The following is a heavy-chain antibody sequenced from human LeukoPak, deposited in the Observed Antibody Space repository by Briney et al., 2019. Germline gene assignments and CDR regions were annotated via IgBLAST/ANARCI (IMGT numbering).Heavy chain of an antibody. Sequence: SETLSLTGTVSGGSISSYYWSWIRQPPGKGLEWIGYIYYSGSTNYNPSLKSRVTISVDTSKNQFSLKLSSVTAADTAVYYCARLGDTAMVDFDYWGQGTLVTVSA. CDR1: GGSISSYY. CDR3: ARLGDTAMVDFDY. CDR2: IYYSGST. J-gene: IGHJ4*02. D-gene: IGHD5-18*01. V-gene: IGHV4-59*08.